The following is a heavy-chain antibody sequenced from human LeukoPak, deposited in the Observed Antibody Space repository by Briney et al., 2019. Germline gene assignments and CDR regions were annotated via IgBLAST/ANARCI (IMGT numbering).Heavy chain of an antibody. CDR1: GDTFSNYA. D-gene: IGHD1/OR15-1a*01. Sequence: ASVKVSCKASGDTFSNYAFSWVRQAPGQGLEWMGAIIPMSGTTRYAQNFQGRVTITSDESTRTVYLEVTSLRSEDTALYYCARSNNVFFAGDHWGQGTLVTVSS. J-gene: IGHJ4*02. CDR2: IIPMSGTT. V-gene: IGHV1-69*01. CDR3: ARSNNVFFAGDH.